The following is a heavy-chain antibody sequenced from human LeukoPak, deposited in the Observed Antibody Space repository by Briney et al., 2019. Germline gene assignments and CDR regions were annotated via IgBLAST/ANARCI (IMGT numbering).Heavy chain of an antibody. CDR3: AKRGVVIRVILVGFHKEAYYFDS. V-gene: IGHV3-23*01. J-gene: IGHJ4*02. CDR1: GITLSNYG. CDR2: ISDRGGST. Sequence: GGSLRLSCAVSGITLSNYGMSWVRQAPGKGLQWVAGISDRGGSTNYADSVKGRFTISRDNPKNTLYLQMNSLRAEDTAVYFCAKRGVVIRVILVGFHKEAYYFDSWGQGALVTVSS. D-gene: IGHD3-22*01.